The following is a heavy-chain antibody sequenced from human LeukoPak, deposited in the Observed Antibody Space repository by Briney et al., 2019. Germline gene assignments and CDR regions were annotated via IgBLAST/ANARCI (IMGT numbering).Heavy chain of an antibody. V-gene: IGHV3-48*01. D-gene: IGHD1-26*01. J-gene: IGHJ4*02. Sequence: PGGSLRLSCAASGFTFSSYRMIWVRQAPGKGLEWVSYISSSSSTIYYADSVKGRFTISRDNAKYSLYLQRNSLRAEDTAVYYCARSVVSGRNGYWGQGTLVTVSS. CDR3: ARSVVSGRNGY. CDR2: ISSSSSTI. CDR1: GFTFSSYR.